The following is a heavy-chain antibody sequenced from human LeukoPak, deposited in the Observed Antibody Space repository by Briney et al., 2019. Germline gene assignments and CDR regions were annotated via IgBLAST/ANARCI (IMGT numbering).Heavy chain of an antibody. D-gene: IGHD6-13*01. V-gene: IGHV4-34*01. Sequence: SETLSLTCAVYGGSFSGYYWSWIRQPPGKGLEWIGDINHSGSTNYNPSLKSRVTISVDTSKNQFSLKLSSVTAADTAVYYCARGGVAAAGTIYFDYWGQGTLVTVSS. J-gene: IGHJ4*02. CDR2: INHSGST. CDR3: ARGGVAAAGTIYFDY. CDR1: GGSFSGYY.